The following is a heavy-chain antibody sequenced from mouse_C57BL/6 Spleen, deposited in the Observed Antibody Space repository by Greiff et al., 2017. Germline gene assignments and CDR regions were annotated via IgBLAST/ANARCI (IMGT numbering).Heavy chain of an antibody. J-gene: IGHJ4*01. D-gene: IGHD2-1*01. CDR1: GFTFSDYG. CDR2: ISSGSSTI. CDR3: ARGGNYGGDY. V-gene: IGHV5-17*01. Sequence: EVQLVESGGGLVKPGGSLKLSCAASGFTFSDYGMHWVRQAPEKGLEWVAYISSGSSTIYYADTVKGRITISRDNAKNTLFLQMTSLRSEDTAMYYCARGGNYGGDYWGQGTSVTVSS.